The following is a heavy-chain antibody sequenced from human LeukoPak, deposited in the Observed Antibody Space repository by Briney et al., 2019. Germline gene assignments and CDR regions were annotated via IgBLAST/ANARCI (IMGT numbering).Heavy chain of an antibody. V-gene: IGHV4-34*01. Sequence: PSETLSLTCAVYGGSFSGYYWSWIRQPPGKGLEWIGEINHSGSTNYNPSLKSRVTISVDTSKNQFSLKLSSVTAADTAVYYCARGRYDSSGYYYNDYWGQGTLVTVSS. CDR1: GGSFSGYY. J-gene: IGHJ4*02. D-gene: IGHD3-22*01. CDR3: ARGRYDSSGYYYNDY. CDR2: INHSGST.